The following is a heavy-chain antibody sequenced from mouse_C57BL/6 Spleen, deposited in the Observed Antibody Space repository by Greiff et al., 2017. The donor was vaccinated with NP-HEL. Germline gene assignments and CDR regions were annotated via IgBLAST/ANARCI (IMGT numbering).Heavy chain of an antibody. CDR1: GFTFSSYA. D-gene: IGHD1-1*01. V-gene: IGHV5-4*01. Sequence: EVQRVESGGGLVKPGGSLKLSCAASGFTFSSYAMSWVRQTPEKRLEWVATISDGGSYTYYPDNVKGRFTISRDKAKNNLYLQMSHLKSEDTAMYYCARDVGSSWFADWGQGTLVTVSA. CDR3: ARDVGSSWFAD. J-gene: IGHJ3*01. CDR2: ISDGGSYT.